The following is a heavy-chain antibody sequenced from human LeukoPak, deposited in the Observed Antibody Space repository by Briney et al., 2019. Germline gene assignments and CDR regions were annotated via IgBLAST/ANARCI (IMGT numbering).Heavy chain of an antibody. Sequence: ASVKVSCKASGYTFTSYDFNWVRQATGQRPEWMGWMSPNSGDTGYAQKFQDRVTMTRNTSISTAYMELSGLRSDDTAVYYCARGPPSWGYDYWGPGTLVTVSS. CDR2: MSPNSGDT. J-gene: IGHJ4*02. V-gene: IGHV1-8*01. CDR1: GYTFTSYD. CDR3: ARGPPSWGYDY. D-gene: IGHD2-2*01.